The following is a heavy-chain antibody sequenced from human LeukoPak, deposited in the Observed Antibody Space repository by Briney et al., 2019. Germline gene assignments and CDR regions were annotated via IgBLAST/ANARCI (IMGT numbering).Heavy chain of an antibody. D-gene: IGHD6-13*01. CDR2: ISTSGGST. Sequence: GGSLRLSCAASEFTFSTYVMNWVRQAPGKGLEWVSTISTSGGSTFYADSVKGRSTISRDNSKNTLYLQMISLRAEDTAVYYCAKGRYSRSWYPDYWGQGTLVTVSS. V-gene: IGHV3-23*01. CDR1: EFTFSTYV. J-gene: IGHJ4*02. CDR3: AKGRYSRSWYPDY.